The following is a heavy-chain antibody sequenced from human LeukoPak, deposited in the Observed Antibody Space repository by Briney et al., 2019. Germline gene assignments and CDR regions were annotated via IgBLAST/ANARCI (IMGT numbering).Heavy chain of an antibody. CDR3: ARASAYSSSWAYFDY. J-gene: IGHJ4*02. CDR2: INHSGST. CDR1: GGSFSGYY. D-gene: IGHD6-13*01. V-gene: IGHV4-34*01. Sequence: SETLSLTCAVYGGSFSGYYWSWTRQPPGRGLGWIGEINHSGSTNYNPSLKSRVTISVDTSKNQFSLKLSSVTAADTAVYYCARASAYSSSWAYFDYWGQGTLVTVSS.